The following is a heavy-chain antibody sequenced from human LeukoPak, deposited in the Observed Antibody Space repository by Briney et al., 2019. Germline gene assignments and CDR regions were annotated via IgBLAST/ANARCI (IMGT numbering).Heavy chain of an antibody. CDR2: IYYSGST. CDR1: GGSISSGDYY. CDR3: ARDVRNWNYGRFDP. V-gene: IGHV4-30-4*08. Sequence: SETLSLTCTVSGGSISSGDYYWRWIRQPPGKGLEWIGYIYYSGSTYYNPSLKSRVTISVDTSKNQFSLKLSSVTAADTAVYYCARDVRNWNYGRFDPWGQGTLVTVSS. D-gene: IGHD1-7*01. J-gene: IGHJ5*02.